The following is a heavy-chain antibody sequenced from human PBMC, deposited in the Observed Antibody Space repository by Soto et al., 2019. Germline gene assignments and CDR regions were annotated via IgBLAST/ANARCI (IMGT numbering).Heavy chain of an antibody. J-gene: IGHJ4*02. CDR2: IWYDGGNK. V-gene: IGHV3-33*01. D-gene: IGHD1-1*01. CDR1: GFTFSQYG. CDR3: ARINLPTNVPGILSLDY. Sequence: GGTLRLSCAASGFTFSQYGMHWVRQAPGKGLEWVAVIWYDGGNKYYGDSVKGRFTISRDNSKNTLYLQMNSLRAEDTAVYYCARINLPTNVPGILSLDYWGQGTLVTVSS.